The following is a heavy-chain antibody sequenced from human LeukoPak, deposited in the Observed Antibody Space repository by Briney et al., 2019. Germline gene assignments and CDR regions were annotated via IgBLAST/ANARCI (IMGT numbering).Heavy chain of an antibody. CDR3: ARWGLVAPGTYYYYYMDV. D-gene: IGHD2-2*01. V-gene: IGHV1-18*01. J-gene: IGHJ6*03. Sequence: ASVKVSCKASGYTFTNYGVSWVRQAPGQGLEWMGWINAYNGDTHYAQNLQGRLTMTTDTSTSMAFMELRSLRPDDTAVYFCARWGLVAPGTYYYYYMDVWGQGTTVTVSS. CDR2: INAYNGDT. CDR1: GYTFTNYG.